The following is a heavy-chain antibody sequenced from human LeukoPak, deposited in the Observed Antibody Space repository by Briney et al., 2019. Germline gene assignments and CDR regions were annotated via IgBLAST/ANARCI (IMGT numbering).Heavy chain of an antibody. D-gene: IGHD2-2*01. CDR3: ARHFATDCSSTSCYYYYGMDV. J-gene: IGHJ6*02. Sequence: SETLSLTCTVSGGAISSYYWSWIRQPPGKGLEWIGYIYYSGSTNYNPSLKSRVTISVDTSKNQFSLKLSSVTAADTAVYYCARHFATDCSSTSCYYYYGMDVWGQGTTVTVSS. CDR2: IYYSGST. V-gene: IGHV4-59*08. CDR1: GGAISSYY.